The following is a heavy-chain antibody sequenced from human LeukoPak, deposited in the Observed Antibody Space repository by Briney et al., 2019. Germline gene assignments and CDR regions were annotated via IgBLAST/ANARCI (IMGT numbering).Heavy chain of an antibody. CDR2: IRSKANSYAT. CDR1: GFTFSGSA. J-gene: IGHJ5*02. CDR3: AKDKSSGDYNNWFDP. V-gene: IGHV3-73*01. Sequence: GGSLKLSCAASGFTFSGSAMHWVRQASGKGLEWVGRIRSKANSYATAYAASVKGRFTISRDDSKNTLYLQMNSLRAEDTAVYYCAKDKSSGDYNNWFDPWGQGTLVTVSS. D-gene: IGHD4-17*01.